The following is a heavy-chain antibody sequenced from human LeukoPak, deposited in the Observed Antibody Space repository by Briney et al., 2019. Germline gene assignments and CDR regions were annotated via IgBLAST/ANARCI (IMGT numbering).Heavy chain of an antibody. J-gene: IGHJ6*03. CDR2: IYTSGST. Sequence: SEALSLTCTVSGGSISSYYWSWIRQPAGKGLEWIGRIYTSGSTNYNPSLKSRVTMSVDTSKNQFSLKLSSVTAADTAVYYCARDRGSWAPNYYYYYMDVWGKGTTVTVSS. CDR1: GGSISSYY. D-gene: IGHD2-15*01. CDR3: ARDRGSWAPNYYYYYMDV. V-gene: IGHV4-4*07.